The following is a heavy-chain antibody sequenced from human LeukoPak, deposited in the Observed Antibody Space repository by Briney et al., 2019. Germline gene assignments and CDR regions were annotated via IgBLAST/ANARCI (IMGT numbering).Heavy chain of an antibody. V-gene: IGHV4-39*01. Sequence: PSETLPLTCTVSGGSISSSSYYWVWIRQPPGKGLEWIGNIFYSGTTYYNPSLKSRVIISVDMSKNQFSLRLSSASAADTAVYYCARRANSGTYYGAFDIWGQGTMVTVSS. CDR2: IFYSGTT. J-gene: IGHJ3*02. D-gene: IGHD1-26*01. CDR1: GGSISSSSYY. CDR3: ARRANSGTYYGAFDI.